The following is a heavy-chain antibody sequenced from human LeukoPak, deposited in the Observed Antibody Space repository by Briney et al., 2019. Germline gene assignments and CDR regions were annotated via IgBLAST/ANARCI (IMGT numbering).Heavy chain of an antibody. D-gene: IGHD3-10*01. CDR1: GFTFSSYG. Sequence: QPGGSLRLSCAASGFTFSSYGMHWVRQAPGKGLEWVAGISYDGSNKYYADSVKGRFTISRDNSKNTLYLQMNSLRAEDTAVYYCAKDLDLLLWFGELLSPTGPDNWGQGTLFTVSS. V-gene: IGHV3-30*18. CDR2: ISYDGSNK. J-gene: IGHJ4*02. CDR3: AKDLDLLLWFGELLSPTGPDN.